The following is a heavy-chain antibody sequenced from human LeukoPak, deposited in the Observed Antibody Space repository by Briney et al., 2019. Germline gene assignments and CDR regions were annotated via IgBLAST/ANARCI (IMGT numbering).Heavy chain of an antibody. CDR1: GCTLTELS. CDR3: ATRYQRAPYYYYGMDV. Sequence: ASVTVSCKVSGCTLTELSMHWVRQAPGKGLEWMGGFDPEDGETIYAQKFQGKVTMTEDTSTDTAYMELSSLRSEDTAVYYCATRYQRAPYYYYGMDVWGQGTTVTVSS. V-gene: IGHV1-24*01. CDR2: FDPEDGET. D-gene: IGHD2-2*01. J-gene: IGHJ6*02.